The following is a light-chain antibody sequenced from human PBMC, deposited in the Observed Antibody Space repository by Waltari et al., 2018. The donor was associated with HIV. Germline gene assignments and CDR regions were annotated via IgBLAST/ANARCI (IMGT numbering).Light chain of an antibody. CDR2: GNK. J-gene: IGLJ2*01. Sequence: QSVLTQQPSVSGAPGQRVTISCTGSSSNIGADYDVHWYQQIPGTAPNLLSSGNKNPPSVVPDRVSAAKSGTSASLAITGLQPEEEADYFCQSYDSTLNAAVVFGGGTKLTVL. CDR3: QSYDSTLNAAVV. V-gene: IGLV1-40*01. CDR1: SSNIGADYD.